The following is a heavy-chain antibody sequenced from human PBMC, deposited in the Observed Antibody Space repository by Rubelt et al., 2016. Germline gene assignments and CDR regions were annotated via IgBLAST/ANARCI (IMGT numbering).Heavy chain of an antibody. D-gene: IGHD6-13*01. J-gene: IGHJ5*02. CDR3: ARGSIAAALGWFDP. Sequence: AQKLQGRVTMTIDTSTSTAYMELRSLRSDDTAVYYCARGSIAAALGWFDPWGQGTLVTVSS. V-gene: IGHV1-18*01.